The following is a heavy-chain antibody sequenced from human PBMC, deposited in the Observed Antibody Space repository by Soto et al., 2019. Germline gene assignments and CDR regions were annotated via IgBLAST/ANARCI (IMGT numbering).Heavy chain of an antibody. CDR2: TYYTGST. D-gene: IGHD1-1*01. CDR3: VSGPGTTADY. CDR1: GGSISSTRYY. J-gene: IGHJ4*02. Sequence: QLQLQESGPGLVKPSETLSLTCTVSGGSISSTRYYWGWIRQPPGKGLEWIGTTYYTGSTYYNPSLKIRVTISVDMSKNQFSLKVRSVTAADTAVYYCVSGPGTTADYWGQGTLVTVSS. V-gene: IGHV4-39*01.